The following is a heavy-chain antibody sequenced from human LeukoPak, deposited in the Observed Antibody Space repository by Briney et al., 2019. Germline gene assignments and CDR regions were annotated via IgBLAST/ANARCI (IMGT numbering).Heavy chain of an antibody. CDR3: ARDFPYYYDSSGQYNWFDP. CDR2: ISYDGRNT. V-gene: IGHV3-30*04. J-gene: IGHJ5*02. CDR1: GFTFSSYA. Sequence: GGSLRLSCAASGFTFSSYAMHWVRQAPGKGLEWVAVISYDGRNTYYADSVKGRFTISRDNSKNTLYLQMNSLRAEDTAVYYCARDFPYYYDSSGQYNWFDPWGQGTLVTVSS. D-gene: IGHD3-22*01.